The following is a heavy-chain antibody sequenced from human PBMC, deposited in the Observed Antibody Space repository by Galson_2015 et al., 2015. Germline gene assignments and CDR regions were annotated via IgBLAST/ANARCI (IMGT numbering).Heavy chain of an antibody. CDR2: IWYDGSNK. V-gene: IGHV3-33*06. Sequence: SLRLSCAASGFTFSSYGMHWVRQAPGKGLEWVAVIWYDGSNKYYADSVKGRFTISRDNSKNTLYLQMNSPRAEDTAVYYCAKSKSGIVIFDYWGQGTLVTVSS. J-gene: IGHJ4*02. D-gene: IGHD3-16*02. CDR1: GFTFSSYG. CDR3: AKSKSGIVIFDY.